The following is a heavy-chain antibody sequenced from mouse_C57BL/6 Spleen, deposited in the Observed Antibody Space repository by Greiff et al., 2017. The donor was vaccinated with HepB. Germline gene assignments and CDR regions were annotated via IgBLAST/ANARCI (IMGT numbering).Heavy chain of an antibody. CDR3: ARGDGSSGAMDY. J-gene: IGHJ4*01. Sequence: VQLQESGPELVKPGASVKISCKASGYAFSSSWMNWVKQRPGKGLEWIGRIYPGDGDTNYNGKFKGKATLTADKSSSTAYMQLSSLTSEDSAVYFCARGDGSSGAMDYWGQGTSVTVSS. CDR2: IYPGDGDT. D-gene: IGHD2-3*01. CDR1: GYAFSSSW. V-gene: IGHV1-82*01.